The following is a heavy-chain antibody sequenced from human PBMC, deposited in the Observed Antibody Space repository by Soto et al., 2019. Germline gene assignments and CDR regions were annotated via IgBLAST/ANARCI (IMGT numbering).Heavy chain of an antibody. CDR2: ISRDGGTK. Sequence: PGGSLRLSCAVSGFIVSTYGMHWVLQAPGKGLEWVAVISRDGGTKYYADSVKGRFTISRDNSRNTLFLEMNSLRGDDMAVYYCTGEVASGYWGQGTLVTVSS. D-gene: IGHD2-8*02. CDR3: TGEVASGY. J-gene: IGHJ4*02. CDR1: GFIVSTYG. V-gene: IGHV3-30*03.